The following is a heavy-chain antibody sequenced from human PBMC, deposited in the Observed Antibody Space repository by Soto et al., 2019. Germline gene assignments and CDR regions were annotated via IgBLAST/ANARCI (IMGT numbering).Heavy chain of an antibody. CDR2: IKSKTDGGTT. CDR3: TREAALTAGFDY. D-gene: IGHD2-21*02. Sequence: PGGSLRLSCAASGFTFSNAWMSWVRQAPGKGLEWVGRIKSKTDGGTTDYAAPVKGRFTISRDDSKNTLHLQMNSLKTEDTAVYYCTREAALTAGFDYWGQGTLDTVSS. CDR1: GFTFSNAW. J-gene: IGHJ4*02. V-gene: IGHV3-15*01.